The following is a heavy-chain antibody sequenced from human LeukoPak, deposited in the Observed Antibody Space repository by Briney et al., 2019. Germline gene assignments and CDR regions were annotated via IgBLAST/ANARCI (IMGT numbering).Heavy chain of an antibody. J-gene: IGHJ3*02. CDR2: IYSGGSR. CDR3: ARELREHGVFDI. CDR1: GFTVSSNY. V-gene: IGHV3-53*01. Sequence: GGSLRLSCAASGFTVSSNYMSWVRQAPGKGLEWVSVIYSGGSRYYADSVKGRFTISRDNSKNTLYLQMNSLRAEDTAMYYCARELREHGVFDIWGQGTMVTVSS. D-gene: IGHD1-26*01.